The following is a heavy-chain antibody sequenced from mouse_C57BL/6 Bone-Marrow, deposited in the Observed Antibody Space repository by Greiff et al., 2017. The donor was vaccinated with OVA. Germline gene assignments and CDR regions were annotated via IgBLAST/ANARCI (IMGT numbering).Heavy chain of an antibody. Sequence: VQLQQPGTELVKPGASVKLSCKASGYTFTSYWMHWVKQRPGQGLEWIGNINPSNGGTNYNEKFKSKATLTVDKSSSTAYMQLSSLTSEDSAVYYCARSDERLRGYFDVWGTGTTVTVSS. CDR3: ARSDERLRGYFDV. V-gene: IGHV1-53*01. CDR1: GYTFTSYW. J-gene: IGHJ1*03. D-gene: IGHD2-4*01. CDR2: INPSNGGT.